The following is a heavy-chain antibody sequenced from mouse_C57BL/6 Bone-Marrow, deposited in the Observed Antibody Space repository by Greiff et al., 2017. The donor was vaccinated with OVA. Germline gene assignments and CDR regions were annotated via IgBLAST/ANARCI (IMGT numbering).Heavy chain of an antibody. J-gene: IGHJ4*01. CDR3: ARALWYLYYAMDY. D-gene: IGHD2-1*01. Sequence: VQLQESDAELVKPGASVKISCKVSGYTFTDHTIHWMKQRPEQGLEWIGYIYPRDGSTMYNEKFKGKATLTAAKSSSTAYMQPNILTSEDSAVYFCARALWYLYYAMDYWGQGTSVTVSS. CDR2: IYPRDGST. V-gene: IGHV1-78*01. CDR1: GYTFTDHT.